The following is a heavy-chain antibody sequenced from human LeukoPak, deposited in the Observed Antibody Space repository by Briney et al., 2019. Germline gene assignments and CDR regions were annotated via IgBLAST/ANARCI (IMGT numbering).Heavy chain of an antibody. CDR2: ISYDGSNK. CDR1: GFTFSSYA. Sequence: GGSLRLFCAASGFTFSSYAMHWVRQAPGKGLEGVAVISYDGSNKYYADSVKGRFTISRDNSKNTLYLQMNSLRAEDTAVYYCARATTLPDYYDSSGYYYYFDYWGQGTLVTVSS. D-gene: IGHD3-22*01. J-gene: IGHJ4*02. V-gene: IGHV3-30*04. CDR3: ARATTLPDYYDSSGYYYYFDY.